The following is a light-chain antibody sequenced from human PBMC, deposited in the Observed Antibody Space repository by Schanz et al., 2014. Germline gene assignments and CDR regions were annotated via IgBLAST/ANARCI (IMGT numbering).Light chain of an antibody. V-gene: IGKV1-33*01. Sequence: DIQMTQSPSSLSASVGERVTITCQASQDISNYLNWYQQKPGKAPKLLIYDASNLETGVPSRFSGSGSGTDFTLTISSLQPEDFATYFCQQTYTTPYTFGQGTNLEIK. CDR2: DAS. CDR3: QQTYTTPYT. CDR1: QDISNY. J-gene: IGKJ2*01.